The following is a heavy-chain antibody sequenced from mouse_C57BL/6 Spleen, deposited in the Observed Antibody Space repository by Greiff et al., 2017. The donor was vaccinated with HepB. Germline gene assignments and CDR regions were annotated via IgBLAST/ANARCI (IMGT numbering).Heavy chain of an antibody. Sequence: VKLMESGAELARPGASVKMSCKASGYTFTSYTMHWVKQRPGQGLEWIGYINPSSGYTKYNQKFKDKATLTADKSSSTAYMQLSSLTSEDSAVYYCARGAVVATRDWGQGTTLTVSS. CDR1: GYTFTSYT. CDR3: ARGAVVATRD. D-gene: IGHD1-1*01. V-gene: IGHV1-4*01. CDR2: INPSSGYT. J-gene: IGHJ2*01.